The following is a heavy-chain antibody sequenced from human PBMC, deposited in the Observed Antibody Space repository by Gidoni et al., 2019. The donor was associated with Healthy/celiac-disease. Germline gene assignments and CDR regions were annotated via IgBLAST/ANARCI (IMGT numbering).Heavy chain of an antibody. Sequence: EVQLLESGGGLVQPGGSLRLSCAASGFTFSSYAMSWVRRAPGQGLEGVAASSGSGGSTYYADSVKGRFTISRDNSKNTLYLQMNSLRAEDTAVYYCAKGPPRDIWSGAFYYMDVWGKGTTVTVSS. V-gene: IGHV3-23*01. CDR1: GFTFSSYA. D-gene: IGHD3-3*01. CDR3: AKGPPRDIWSGAFYYMDV. J-gene: IGHJ6*03. CDR2: SSGSGGST.